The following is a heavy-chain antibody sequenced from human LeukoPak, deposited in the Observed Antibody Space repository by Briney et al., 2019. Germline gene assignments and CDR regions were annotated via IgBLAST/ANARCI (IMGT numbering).Heavy chain of an antibody. D-gene: IGHD4-11*01. Sequence: ASVKVSCTASGGTFSSYAISWVRQAPGQGLEWMGRIIPILGIANYAQKFQGRVTITADKSTSTAYMELSSLRSEDTAVYYCARVSVTTVTTDFDYWGQGTLVTVSS. CDR2: IIPILGIA. CDR3: ARVSVTTVTTDFDY. J-gene: IGHJ4*02. V-gene: IGHV1-69*04. CDR1: GGTFSSYA.